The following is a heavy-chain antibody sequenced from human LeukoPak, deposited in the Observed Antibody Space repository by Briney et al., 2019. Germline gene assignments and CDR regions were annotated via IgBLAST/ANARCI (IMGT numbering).Heavy chain of an antibody. CDR2: IIPIFGTA. CDR1: GGTFSSYA. V-gene: IGHV1-69*06. CDR3: ARDPSGSGSYYMSPGDY. Sequence: AASVNVSCKASGGTFSSYAISWVRQAPGQGLEWMGGIIPIFGTANYAQKFQGRVTITADKSTSTAYMELSSLRSEDTAVYYCARDPSGSGSYYMSPGDYWGQGTLVTVSS. J-gene: IGHJ4*02. D-gene: IGHD3-10*01.